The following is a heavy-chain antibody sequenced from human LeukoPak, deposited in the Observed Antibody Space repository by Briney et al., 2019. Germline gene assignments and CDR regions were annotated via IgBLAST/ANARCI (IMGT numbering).Heavy chain of an antibody. D-gene: IGHD2-15*01. CDR2: LYPSGST. Sequence: SETLSLTCIVSGGSISRYYWSWIRQPAGEGLEWIGRLYPSGSTNYNPSLKSRVAMSVDTSKSQFSLKLSSVTAADTAVYYCARQVYCSGGSCYDWFDPWGQGTLVTVSS. V-gene: IGHV4-4*07. J-gene: IGHJ5*02. CDR1: GGSISRYY. CDR3: ARQVYCSGGSCYDWFDP.